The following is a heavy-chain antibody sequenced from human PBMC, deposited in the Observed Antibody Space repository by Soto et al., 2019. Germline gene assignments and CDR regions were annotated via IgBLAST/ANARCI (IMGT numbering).Heavy chain of an antibody. Sequence: EVQLVESGGGLVQPGGSLRLSCAASGFTVSSNYMSWVRQAPGKGLAWVSVIYSGGTTYYADSVKGRFTISRDNSKNTLYLKKNSLRAEDTAVYYCARNGDSSDYRGWFDPWGKGTLVTVSS. D-gene: IGHD3-22*01. CDR2: IYSGGTT. CDR3: ARNGDSSDYRGWFDP. J-gene: IGHJ5*02. CDR1: GFTVSSNY. V-gene: IGHV3-66*01.